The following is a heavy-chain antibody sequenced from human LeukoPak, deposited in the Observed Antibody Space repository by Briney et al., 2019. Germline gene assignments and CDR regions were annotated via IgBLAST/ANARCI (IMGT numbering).Heavy chain of an antibody. D-gene: IGHD3-22*01. J-gene: IGHJ4*02. CDR1: GYTFTSYG. CDR3: ARVVFPYLLYYYDSSGPFDY. V-gene: IGHV1-18*01. Sequence: ASVKVSCKASGYTFTSYGISWVRQAPGQGLEWMGWISAYNGNTNYAQKLQGRVTMTRNTSISTAYMELSSLRSEDTAVYYCARVVFPYLLYYYDSSGPFDYWGQGTLVTVSS. CDR2: ISAYNGNT.